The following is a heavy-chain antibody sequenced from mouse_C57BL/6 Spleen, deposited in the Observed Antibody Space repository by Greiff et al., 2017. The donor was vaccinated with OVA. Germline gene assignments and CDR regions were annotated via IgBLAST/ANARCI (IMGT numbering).Heavy chain of an antibody. Sequence: EVQLVESGPELVKPGASVKIPCKASGYTFTDYNMDWVKQSHGKSLEWIGDINPNNGGTIYNQKFKGKATLTVDKSSSTAYMELRSLTSEDTAVYYCASRGIYYYAMDYWGQGTSVTVSS. CDR3: ASRGIYYYAMDY. V-gene: IGHV1-18*01. D-gene: IGHD3-3*01. J-gene: IGHJ4*01. CDR2: INPNNGGT. CDR1: GYTFTDYN.